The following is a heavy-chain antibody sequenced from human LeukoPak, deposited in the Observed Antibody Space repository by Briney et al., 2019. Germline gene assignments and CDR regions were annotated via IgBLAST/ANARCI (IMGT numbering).Heavy chain of an antibody. Sequence: GGSLRLSCSASGFTFSSHAVHWVRQAPGKGLEYVSGINSNGDSRYYADSLKDRFTISRDNSKNTLYLQMNSLRAEDTALYYCAKDDVYCGGGSCFGDLDSWGQGTLVTVSS. J-gene: IGHJ4*02. D-gene: IGHD2-15*01. CDR2: INSNGDSR. V-gene: IGHV3-64*04. CDR1: GFTFSSHA. CDR3: AKDDVYCGGGSCFGDLDS.